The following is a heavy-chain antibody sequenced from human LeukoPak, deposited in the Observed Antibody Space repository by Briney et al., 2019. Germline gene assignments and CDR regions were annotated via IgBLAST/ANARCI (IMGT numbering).Heavy chain of an antibody. V-gene: IGHV4-31*03. J-gene: IGHJ6*03. D-gene: IGHD3-10*01. CDR1: GGSISSGGYY. CDR2: IYYSGST. Sequence: SPSQTLSLTCTVSGGSISSGGYYWSWIRQHPGRGLEWIGYIYYSGSTYYNPSLKSRVTISVDTSKNQFSLKLSSVTAADTAVYYCASSDHYYGSGGGYMDVWGKGTTVTVSS. CDR3: ASSDHYYGSGGGYMDV.